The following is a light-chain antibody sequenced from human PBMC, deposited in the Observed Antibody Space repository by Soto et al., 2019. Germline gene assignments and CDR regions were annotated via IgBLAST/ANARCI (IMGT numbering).Light chain of an antibody. CDR3: SSYTSSTSLDV. CDR1: SSDVGGYNY. CDR2: EVS. V-gene: IGLV2-14*01. Sequence: QSALTQPASVSGSPGQSITISCNGTSSDVGGYNYVSWYQQHPGKAPKLMIYEVSNRPSGVSIRFSGSKSGNTASLTISGLQAEDEADYYCSSYTSSTSLDVFGTGTKVTVL. J-gene: IGLJ1*01.